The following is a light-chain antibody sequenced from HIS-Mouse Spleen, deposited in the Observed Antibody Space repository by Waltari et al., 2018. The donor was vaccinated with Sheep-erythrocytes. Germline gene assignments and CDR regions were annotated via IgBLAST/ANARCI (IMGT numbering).Light chain of an antibody. CDR2: DVS. J-gene: IGLJ1*01. CDR1: SSDVGGYNY. V-gene: IGLV2-11*01. CDR3: CSYAGSYNHV. Sequence: QSALTQPPSASGSPGQSVPISCTGTSSDVGGYNYGSWYQQHPGKAPKLMIYDVSKRPSGVPDRFSGSKSGNTASLTISGLQAEDEADYYCCSYAGSYNHVFATGTKVTVL.